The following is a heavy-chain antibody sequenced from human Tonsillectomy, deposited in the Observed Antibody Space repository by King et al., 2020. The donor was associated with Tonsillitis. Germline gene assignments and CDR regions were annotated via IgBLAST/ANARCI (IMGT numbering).Heavy chain of an antibody. CDR3: AKLTGTRSI. V-gene: IGHV4-39*02. CDR1: GGSISGSSYY. Sequence: QLQESGPGLVKPSGTLSLNCTVSGGSISGSSYYWGWIRQPPGKGLEWIGSLYYGATTYYNPSLKSRLTISVDASKNHFSLKLSSVTAADTAVYYCAKLTGTRSIWGQGTTVPVSS. D-gene: IGHD7-27*01. CDR2: LYYGATT. J-gene: IGHJ3*02.